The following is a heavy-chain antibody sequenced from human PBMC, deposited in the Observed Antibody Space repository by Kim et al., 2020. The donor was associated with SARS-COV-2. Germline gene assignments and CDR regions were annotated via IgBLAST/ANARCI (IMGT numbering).Heavy chain of an antibody. Sequence: GGSLRLSCAASGFTFSSYSMNWVRQAPGKGLEWVSYISSSSSTIYYADSVKGRFTISRDNAKNSLYLQMNSLRAEDTAVYYCARDRRDAVITMVRGVKSYYFDYWGQGTLVTVSS. CDR2: ISSSSSTI. CDR1: GFTFSSYS. J-gene: IGHJ4*02. D-gene: IGHD3-10*01. CDR3: ARDRRDAVITMVRGVKSYYFDY. V-gene: IGHV3-48*04.